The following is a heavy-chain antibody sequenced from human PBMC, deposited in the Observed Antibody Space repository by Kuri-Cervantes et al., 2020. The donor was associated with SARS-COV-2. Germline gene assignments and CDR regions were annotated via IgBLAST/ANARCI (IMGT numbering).Heavy chain of an antibody. J-gene: IGHJ4*02. CDR2: IYYSGNT. Sequence: SETLSLTCTVSGGSISSSSYYWGWIRQPPGKGLEWIGSIYYSGNTYYNPSLKSRVTISVDTSKNQFSLKLSSVTAADTAVYYCARTYGSGTPPSYWGQGTLVTVSS. V-gene: IGHV4-39*07. CDR1: GGSISSSSYY. D-gene: IGHD3-10*01. CDR3: ARTYGSGTPPSY.